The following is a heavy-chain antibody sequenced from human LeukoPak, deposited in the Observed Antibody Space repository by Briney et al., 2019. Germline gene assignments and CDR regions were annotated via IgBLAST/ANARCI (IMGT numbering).Heavy chain of an antibody. V-gene: IGHV1-18*01. CDR2: ISAYNGNT. J-gene: IGHJ6*02. CDR1: GYTFTSYG. CDR3: ARANSGRIHLQKYYYGMDV. D-gene: IGHD3-10*01. Sequence: GASVKVSCKASGYTFTSYGISWVRQAPGQGLEWMGWISAYNGNTNYAQKLQGRVTITADESTSTAYMELSSLRSEDTAVYYCARANSGRIHLQKYYYGMDVWGQGTTITVSS.